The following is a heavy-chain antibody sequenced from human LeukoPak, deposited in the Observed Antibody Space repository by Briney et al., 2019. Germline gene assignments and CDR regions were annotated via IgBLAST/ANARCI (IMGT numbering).Heavy chain of an antibody. D-gene: IGHD3-16*01. CDR2: IYTSGST. V-gene: IGHV4-4*07. CDR3: ARASPYSFSTPFDH. CDR1: GGSISSYY. J-gene: IGHJ4*02. Sequence: SETLSLTCTVSGGSISSYYWSWIRQPAGKGLEWIGRIYTSGSTNYNPSLKSRVTMSVDTSKNQFSLKLSSVTAADTAVYYCARASPYSFSTPFDHWGQGTLVTVSS.